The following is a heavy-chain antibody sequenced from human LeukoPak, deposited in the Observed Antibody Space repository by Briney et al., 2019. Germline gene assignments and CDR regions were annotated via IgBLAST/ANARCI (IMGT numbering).Heavy chain of an antibody. V-gene: IGHV3-74*01. D-gene: IGHD3-10*01. J-gene: IGHJ5*01. CDR1: GFTFSDYW. CDR2: IRGDGNDM. CDR3: TRDRVLDSGSSDS. Sequence: PGGSLRLSCAASGFTFSDYWMHWVRQAPGKGLVWVSRIRGDGNDMNYADSVKGRFTISRDNAKNMVYLQINSLRADDTAVYYCTRDRVLDSGSSDSWGQGTLVTVST.